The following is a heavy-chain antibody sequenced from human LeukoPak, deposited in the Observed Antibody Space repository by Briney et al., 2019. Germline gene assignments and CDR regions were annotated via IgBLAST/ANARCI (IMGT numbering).Heavy chain of an antibody. CDR3: TPHRDGSYPFDY. Sequence: GGSLRLSCAASGFTFSSYSMNWVRQAPGKGLEWVSYISSSSSTIYYADSVKGRFTISRDSAKNSLYLQMNTLRNEDTAVYYCTPHRDGSYPFDYWGQGTLVTVSS. J-gene: IGHJ4*02. D-gene: IGHD1-26*01. V-gene: IGHV3-48*02. CDR1: GFTFSSYS. CDR2: ISSSSSTI.